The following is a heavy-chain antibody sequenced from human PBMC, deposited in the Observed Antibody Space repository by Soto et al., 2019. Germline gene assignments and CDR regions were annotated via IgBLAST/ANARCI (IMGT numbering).Heavy chain of an antibody. J-gene: IGHJ6*02. CDR2: IIPIFGTA. D-gene: IGHD3-10*01. Sequence: SVKVSCKASGGTFSSYAISWVRQAPGQGLEWMGGIIPIFGTANYAQKFQGRVTITADESTSTAYMELSSLRSEDTAVYYCAREDYYGSGSARYYYGMDVWGQGTTVTVS. V-gene: IGHV1-69*13. CDR3: AREDYYGSGSARYYYGMDV. CDR1: GGTFSSYA.